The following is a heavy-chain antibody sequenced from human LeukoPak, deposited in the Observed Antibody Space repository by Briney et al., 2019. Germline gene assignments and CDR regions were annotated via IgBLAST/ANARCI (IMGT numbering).Heavy chain of an antibody. V-gene: IGHV4-34*01. CDR1: GGSFSGYY. J-gene: IGHJ3*02. CDR2: INHSGST. CDR3: ARVFPRSGGPDPDAFDI. Sequence: SETLSLTCAVYGGSFSGYYWSWIRQPPGKGLEWIGEINHSGSTNYNPSLKSRVTISVDTSKNQFSLKLSSVTAADTAVYYCARVFPRSGGPDPDAFDIWGQGTMVTVSS. D-gene: IGHD2-15*01.